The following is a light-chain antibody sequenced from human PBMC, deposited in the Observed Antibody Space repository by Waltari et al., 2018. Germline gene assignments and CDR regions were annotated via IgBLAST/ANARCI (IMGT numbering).Light chain of an antibody. CDR3: MQALQTPYT. J-gene: IGKJ2*01. V-gene: IGKV2-28*01. Sequence: DIVMTQPPLSLPVTPGAPASISCRSSQSLLHSNGYNYLDWYLQKPGQSPQLLIYLGSNRASGVPDRFSGSGSGTDFTLKISRVEAEDVGVYYCMQALQTPYTFGQGTKLEIK. CDR1: QSLLHSNGYNY. CDR2: LGS.